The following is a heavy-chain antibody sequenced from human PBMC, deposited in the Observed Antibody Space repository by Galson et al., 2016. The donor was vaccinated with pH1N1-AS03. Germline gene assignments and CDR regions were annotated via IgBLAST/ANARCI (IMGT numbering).Heavy chain of an antibody. Sequence: SLRLSCAASGITFSGYWMTWVRQAPGKGLEWVANIKQDGSEKYSVDSVKGRFTISRDNAKNSLYLQMNSLRAEDTAVYYCARGKDFWSGYPDDAFDIWGQGTTVTVSS. CDR3: ARGKDFWSGYPDDAFDI. CDR1: GITFSGYW. V-gene: IGHV3-7*03. D-gene: IGHD3-3*01. J-gene: IGHJ3*02. CDR2: IKQDGSEK.